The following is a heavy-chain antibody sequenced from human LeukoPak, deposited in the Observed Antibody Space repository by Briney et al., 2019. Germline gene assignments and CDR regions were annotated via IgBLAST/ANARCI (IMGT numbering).Heavy chain of an antibody. J-gene: IGHJ4*02. CDR3: ASSRLIAGSSYGSGIPADY. Sequence: PSETLSLTCTVSGGSISSGGYYWSWIRQHPGKGLEWIGYIYYSGSTYYNPSLKSRVTISVDTSKNQFSLKLSSVTAADTAVYYCASSRLIAGSSYGSGIPADYWGQGTLVTVSS. V-gene: IGHV4-31*03. D-gene: IGHD5-18*01. CDR2: IYYSGST. CDR1: GGSISSGGYY.